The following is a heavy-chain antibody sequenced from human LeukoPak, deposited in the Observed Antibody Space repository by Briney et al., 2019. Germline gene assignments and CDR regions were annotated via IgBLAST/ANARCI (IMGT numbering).Heavy chain of an antibody. CDR2: IYYSGST. Sequence: SETLSLTCTVSGGSISSGSSYWGWIRQPPGKGLEWIGGIYYSGSTYYNPSLKSRVTISVDTSKNQFSLKLRSVTAADTAVYYYARHVVESGAVTGLFDYWGQGTLVTVSS. D-gene: IGHD6-19*01. CDR1: GGSISSGSSY. CDR3: ARHVVESGAVTGLFDY. V-gene: IGHV4-39*01. J-gene: IGHJ4*02.